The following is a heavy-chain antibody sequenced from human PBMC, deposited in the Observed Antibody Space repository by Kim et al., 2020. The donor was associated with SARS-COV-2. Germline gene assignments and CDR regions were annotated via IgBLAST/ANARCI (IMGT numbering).Heavy chain of an antibody. J-gene: IGHJ4*02. D-gene: IGHD3-10*01. Sequence: SETLSLTCAVYGGSFSGYYWSWIRQPPGKGLEWIGEINHSGSTNYNPSLKSRVTISVDTSKNQFSLKLSSVTAADTAVYYCASEGDGGSGRSTDYWGQGTLVTVSS. CDR1: GGSFSGYY. V-gene: IGHV4-34*01. CDR3: ASEGDGGSGRSTDY. CDR2: INHSGST.